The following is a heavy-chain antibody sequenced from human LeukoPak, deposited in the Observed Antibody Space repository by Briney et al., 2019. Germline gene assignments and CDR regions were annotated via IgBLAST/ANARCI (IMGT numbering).Heavy chain of an antibody. J-gene: IGHJ4*02. Sequence: GGSLRLSCAASGFTVSSNAIHWVRQAPGKGLEWVAMILSDGNNDYYADSVKGRFTISRDNSKNTLYLQMSSLRPEDTAVYYCAKDFQGRWTIDYWGQGTLVTVSP. D-gene: IGHD3/OR15-3a*01. V-gene: IGHV3-30*18. CDR3: AKDFQGRWTIDY. CDR2: ILSDGNND. CDR1: GFTVSSNA.